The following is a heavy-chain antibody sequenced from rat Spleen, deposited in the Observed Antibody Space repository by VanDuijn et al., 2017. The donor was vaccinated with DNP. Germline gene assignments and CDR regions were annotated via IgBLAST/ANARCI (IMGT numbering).Heavy chain of an antibody. CDR3: TTDFERGY. CDR2: MSPTTRSS. V-gene: IGHV5-27*01. D-gene: IGHD1-11*01. CDR1: GFSFRDYD. J-gene: IGHJ2*01. Sequence: EVQLVESGGGLVQPGRSLKLSCVASGFSFRDYDMAWVRQAPSKGLEWVACMSPTTRSSYYRDSVRGGFTVSRDDSPSTLYLQMDSLRSEETATFYCTTDFERGYWGQGVMVTVSS.